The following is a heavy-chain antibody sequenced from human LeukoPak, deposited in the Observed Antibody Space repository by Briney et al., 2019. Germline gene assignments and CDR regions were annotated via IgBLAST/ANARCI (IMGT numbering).Heavy chain of an antibody. D-gene: IGHD4-17*01. CDR2: IRLDGSAK. J-gene: IGHJ4*02. CDR1: EFTFSDLG. Sequence: SGGSLRLSCAASEFTFSDLGMHWVRQTPGKGLEWLAFIRLDGSAKFYADSVKGRFSISRDNSRNTLFLQMNSLRIEDTAVYHCAKDDGDYYWGQGTLVTVSS. V-gene: IGHV3-30*02. CDR3: AKDDGDYY.